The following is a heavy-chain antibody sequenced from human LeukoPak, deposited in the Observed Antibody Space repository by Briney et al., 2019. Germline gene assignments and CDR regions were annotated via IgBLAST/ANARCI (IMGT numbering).Heavy chain of an antibody. CDR1: VGSISSYY. CDR2: IYYSGST. Sequence: SETLSLTCTVSVGSISSYYWSWIRQPPGKGLEWIGYIYYSGSTNYNPSLKSRVTISVDTSKNQFSLKLSSVTAADTAVYYCARQEVVVVPAARYYYYYGMDVWGQGTTVTVSS. CDR3: ARQEVVVVPAARYYYYYGMDV. D-gene: IGHD2-2*01. V-gene: IGHV4-59*08. J-gene: IGHJ6*02.